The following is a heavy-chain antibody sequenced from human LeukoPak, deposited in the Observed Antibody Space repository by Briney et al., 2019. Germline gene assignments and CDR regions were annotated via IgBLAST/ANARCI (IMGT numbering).Heavy chain of an antibody. D-gene: IGHD2-15*01. CDR2: IYYSGST. J-gene: IGHJ4*02. V-gene: IGHV4-59*08. Sequence: SETLSLTCTVSGGSISSYYWSWIRQPPGKGLEWIGYIYYSGSTNYNPSLKSRVTISVDTSKNQFSLKLSSVTAADTAVYYCARHAGKTPHFDYWGQGTLVTVSS. CDR3: ARHAGKTPHFDY. CDR1: GGSISSYY.